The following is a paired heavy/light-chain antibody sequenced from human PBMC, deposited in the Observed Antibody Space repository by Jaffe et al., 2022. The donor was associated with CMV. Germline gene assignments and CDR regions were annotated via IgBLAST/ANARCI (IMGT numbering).Light chain of an antibody. CDR1: QSVLFTSNNKNY. CDR2: WAS. Sequence: DFVMTQSPDSLAVSLGERATINCKSSQSVLFTSNNKNYLAWYQQKPGQPPKLLLNWASTRQSGVPDRFSGSGSGTDFTLTISSLQAEDVAVYYCHQYYSPPYTFGQGTKLEIK. CDR3: HQYYSPPYT. V-gene: IGKV4-1*01. J-gene: IGKJ2*01.
Heavy chain of an antibody. J-gene: IGHJ5*02. CDR1: GGSISGSY. Sequence: QVQLQESSPGLVKPSETLSLTCTVSGGSISGSYWSWIRQPPGKGLEWIGYIYFSGNTNYNPSLKGRVTISLDMSKNQFSLKLSSVTAADTAIYYCAKHEGWIDPWGQGTLVTVSS. V-gene: IGHV4-59*08. CDR3: AKHEGWIDP. CDR2: IYFSGNT.